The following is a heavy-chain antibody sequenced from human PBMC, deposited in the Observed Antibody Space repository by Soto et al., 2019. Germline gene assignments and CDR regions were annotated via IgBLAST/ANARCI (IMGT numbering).Heavy chain of an antibody. J-gene: IGHJ2*01. CDR2: INDSGST. V-gene: IGHV4-34*01. CDR3: AIGRTVSTYSRYCDSGWYFDL. CDR1: GGSFSGYY. D-gene: IGHD6-13*01. Sequence: QAQLQQWGAGLLKPSETLSLTCAVYGGSFSGYYWSWIRQPPGKGLGWIGEINDSGSTNYNPSLKSLVTISVDTSKYQFSLKLSSVNAADMAVYYCAIGRTVSTYSRYCDSGWYFDLWGRGTLVAVS.